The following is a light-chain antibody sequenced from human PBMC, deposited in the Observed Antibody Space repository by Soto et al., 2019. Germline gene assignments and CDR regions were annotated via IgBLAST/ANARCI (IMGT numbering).Light chain of an antibody. V-gene: IGKV1-39*01. Sequence: DIQMTQSPSSLSASVGDRVTIACRASQSITGYLNWYQQKPGKAPKLLIYAASSLQSGVPSRFSGSGSGTDFTLTISSLQRDDIATYFCQQSLGIPYSFGQGTRLETK. CDR3: QQSLGIPYS. CDR1: QSITGY. CDR2: AAS. J-gene: IGKJ2*01.